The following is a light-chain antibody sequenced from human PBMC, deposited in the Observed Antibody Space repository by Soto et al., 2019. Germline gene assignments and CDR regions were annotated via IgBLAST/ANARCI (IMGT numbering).Light chain of an antibody. J-gene: IGKJ1*01. CDR2: KAS. CDR1: QSISSW. Sequence: DIQMTPSPSTLSASVGDRVTITCRASQSISSWLAWYQQKPGKAPNLLIYKASSLEGGVPSRFSGTRSGTEFTLTISSLQPDDFATYYCQQYNSYPWTFGQGTKVEIK. V-gene: IGKV1-5*03. CDR3: QQYNSYPWT.